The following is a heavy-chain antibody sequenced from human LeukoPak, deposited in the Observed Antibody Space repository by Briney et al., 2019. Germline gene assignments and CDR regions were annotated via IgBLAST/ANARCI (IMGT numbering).Heavy chain of an antibody. CDR1: GFTFSSYA. Sequence: GGSLRLSCAASGFTFSSYAMSWVRQAPGKGLEWVSAISGSGGSTYYAGSVKGRFTISRDNSKNTLYLQMNSLRAEDTAVYYCANYDSSGYPLRVFDYWGQGTLVTVSS. D-gene: IGHD3-22*01. V-gene: IGHV3-23*01. CDR2: ISGSGGST. CDR3: ANYDSSGYPLRVFDY. J-gene: IGHJ4*02.